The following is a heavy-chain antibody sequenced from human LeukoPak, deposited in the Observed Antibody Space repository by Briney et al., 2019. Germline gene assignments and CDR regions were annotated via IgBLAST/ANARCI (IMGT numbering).Heavy chain of an antibody. J-gene: IGHJ4*02. CDR3: AGRGSIAARPDDY. CDR2: INHSGST. D-gene: IGHD6-6*01. V-gene: IGHV4-34*01. Sequence: SETLSLTCAVYGGSFSGYYWSWIRQPPGKGLEWIGEINHSGSTSYNPSLKSRVTISVDTSKNQFSLKLSSVTAADTAVYYCAGRGSIAARPDDYWGQGTLVTVSS. CDR1: GGSFSGYY.